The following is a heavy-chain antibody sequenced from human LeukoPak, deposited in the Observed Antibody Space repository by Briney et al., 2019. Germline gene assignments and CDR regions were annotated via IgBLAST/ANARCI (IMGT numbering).Heavy chain of an antibody. CDR1: GGSISSYY. J-gene: IGHJ3*02. Sequence: NPSETLSLTCTVSGGSISSYYWSWIRQPPGKGLEWIGYIYYSGSTNYNPSLKSRVTISVDTSKNQFSLKLSSVTAADTAVYYCAALYDTLGAFDIWGQGTMVTVSS. D-gene: IGHD3-22*01. V-gene: IGHV4-59*12. CDR2: IYYSGST. CDR3: AALYDTLGAFDI.